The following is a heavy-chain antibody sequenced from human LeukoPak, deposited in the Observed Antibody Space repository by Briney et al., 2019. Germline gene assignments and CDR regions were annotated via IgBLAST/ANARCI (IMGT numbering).Heavy chain of an antibody. V-gene: IGHV1-69*04. CDR2: IIPILGIA. CDR3: ARDYDILTGYPD. D-gene: IGHD3-9*01. Sequence: GASVKVSCKASGGTFSSYAISWVRQAPGQGLEWMGRIIPILGIANYAQKFQGRVTITADKSTSTAYMELSSLMSEDTAVYYCARDYDILTGYPDWGQGTLVTVSS. CDR1: GGTFSSYA. J-gene: IGHJ4*02.